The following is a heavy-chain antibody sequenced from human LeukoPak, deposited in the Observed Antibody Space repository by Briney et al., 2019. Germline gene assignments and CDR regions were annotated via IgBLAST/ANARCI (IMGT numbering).Heavy chain of an antibody. CDR3: ARDPSRNSFSSGWYYFDY. D-gene: IGHD6-19*01. CDR2: ISYDGSNK. J-gene: IGHJ4*02. Sequence: PGRSLRLSCAASGFTFSSYAMHWVRQAPGKGLEWVAVISYDGSNKYYADSVKGRFTISRDNSKNTLYLQMNSLRAEDTAVYYCARDPSRNSFSSGWYYFDYWGQGTLVTVSS. CDR1: GFTFSSYA. V-gene: IGHV3-30-3*01.